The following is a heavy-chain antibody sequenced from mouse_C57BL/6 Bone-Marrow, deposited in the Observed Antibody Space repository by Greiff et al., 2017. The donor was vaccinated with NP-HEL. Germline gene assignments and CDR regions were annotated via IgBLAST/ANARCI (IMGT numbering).Heavy chain of an antibody. Sequence: VQLVESGAELVRPGTSVKMSCKASGYTFTNYWIGWVKQRPGHGLEWIGDIYPGGGYTNYNEKFKGKATLTADKSSSTAYMQFSSLTSEDSAIYYCARKIYDGYSYYFDYWGQGTTLTVSS. CDR1: GYTFTNYW. J-gene: IGHJ2*01. D-gene: IGHD2-3*01. V-gene: IGHV1-63*01. CDR3: ARKIYDGYSYYFDY. CDR2: IYPGGGYT.